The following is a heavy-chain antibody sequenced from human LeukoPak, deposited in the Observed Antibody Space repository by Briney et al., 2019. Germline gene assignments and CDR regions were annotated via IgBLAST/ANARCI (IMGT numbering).Heavy chain of an antibody. D-gene: IGHD4-17*01. CDR1: GFTFNSYA. Sequence: GGSLRLSCAVSGFTFNSYAMNWVRQAPGKGLEWISVISDSGGSTYYADSVKGRFTISRDNFKNTLHLQMDSLRAEDTAVYFCAKDEAPYGDYRRDALDIWGQGTMVTVS. CDR2: ISDSGGST. V-gene: IGHV3-23*01. CDR3: AKDEAPYGDYRRDALDI. J-gene: IGHJ3*02.